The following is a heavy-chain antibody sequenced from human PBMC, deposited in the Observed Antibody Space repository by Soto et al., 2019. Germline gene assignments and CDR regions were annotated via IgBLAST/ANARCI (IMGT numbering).Heavy chain of an antibody. CDR2: IVPIYRTA. V-gene: IGHV1-69*01. CDR1: GGTFSSYR. CDR3: ARDSGAKLSSS. D-gene: IGHD6-13*01. Sequence: QVQLVQSGAEVKKPGSSVKVSCKASGGTFSSYRINWVRQAPGQGLEWVGGIVPIYRTADYAQKFQGRVTITADESARTAYMELRSLKSQETAVYYCARDSGAKLSSSWGQGTLVTVSS. J-gene: IGHJ4*02.